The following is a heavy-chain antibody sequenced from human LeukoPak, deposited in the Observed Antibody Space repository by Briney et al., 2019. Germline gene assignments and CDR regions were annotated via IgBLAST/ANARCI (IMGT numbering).Heavy chain of an antibody. CDR1: GFTFSSSG. V-gene: IGHV3-30*03. Sequence: GGSLRPSCAASGFTFSSSGMHWVRQAPGKGLEWVAVISSDGSIDYYADSVRGQFTVSRDNSKNTLYLQVNSLSIEDTAVYYCAREGLGTTFSAWFHPWGQGTLVIVSS. CDR3: AREGLGTTFSAWFHP. J-gene: IGHJ5*02. CDR2: ISSDGSID. D-gene: IGHD1-7*01.